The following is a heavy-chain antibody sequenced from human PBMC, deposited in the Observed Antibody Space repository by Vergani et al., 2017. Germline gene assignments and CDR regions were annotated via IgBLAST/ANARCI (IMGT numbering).Heavy chain of an antibody. D-gene: IGHD1-26*01. J-gene: IGHJ5*02. Sequence: QVQLQESGPGLVKPSQTLSLTCTVSGGSISSGGYYWSWIRQHPGKGLEWIGYIYYSGSTYYNPSLKSRVTISVDTSKNQFSLKLSSVTAADTAVYYCATNRVGEGDPRVWFDPWGQGTLVTVSS. CDR2: IYYSGST. V-gene: IGHV4-31*03. CDR3: ATNRVGEGDPRVWFDP. CDR1: GGSISSGGYY.